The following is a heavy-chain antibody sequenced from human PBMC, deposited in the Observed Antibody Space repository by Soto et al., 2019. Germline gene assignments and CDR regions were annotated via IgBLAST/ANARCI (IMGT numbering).Heavy chain of an antibody. J-gene: IGHJ3*02. CDR3: TTVVVVAATLGAFDI. D-gene: IGHD2-15*01. CDR2: IKSKTDGGTT. V-gene: IGHV3-15*01. Sequence: GGSLRLSCAASGFTFSNAWMSWVRQAPGKGLEWVGRIKSKTDGGTTDYAAPVKGRFTISRDDSKNTLYLQMNSLKTEDTAVYYCTTVVVVAATLGAFDIWGQGTMVTVSS. CDR1: GFTFSNAW.